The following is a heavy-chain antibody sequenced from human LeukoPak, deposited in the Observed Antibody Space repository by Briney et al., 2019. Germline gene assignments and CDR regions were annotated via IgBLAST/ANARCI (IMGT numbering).Heavy chain of an antibody. CDR3: VRDGCSSTTCYFTY. V-gene: IGHV3-48*01. D-gene: IGHD2-2*01. Sequence: GGSLRLSCAASGFTFSDYSMNWVRQAPGEGLEWVSYISITSAIIYYADSVKGRFTVSRDNAKNSLYLHMNSLRADDRAVYYCVRDGCSSTTCYFTYWGQGTLVTVSS. CDR2: ISITSAII. CDR1: GFTFSDYS. J-gene: IGHJ4*02.